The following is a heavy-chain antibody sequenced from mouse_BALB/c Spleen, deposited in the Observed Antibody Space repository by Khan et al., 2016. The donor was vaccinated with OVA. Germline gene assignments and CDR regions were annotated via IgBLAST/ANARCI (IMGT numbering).Heavy chain of an antibody. V-gene: IGHV1-4*01. CDR2: INPSNGYT. D-gene: IGHD2-14*01. Sequence: QVWLQQSGAELARPGASVKMSCKASGYTFTSYTIHWIKLRPGQGLEWIGYINPSNGYTNYNQKFRDKATLTADKSSTTAYMQLSSLTSDDSAVYNCVRDGAYHRNDGWFAYWGQGTLVTVSA. CDR3: VRDGAYHRNDGWFAY. J-gene: IGHJ3*01. CDR1: GYTFTSYT.